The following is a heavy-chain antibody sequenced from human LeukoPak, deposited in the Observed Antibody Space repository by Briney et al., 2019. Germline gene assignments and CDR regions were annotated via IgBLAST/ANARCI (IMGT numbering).Heavy chain of an antibody. CDR2: INTNTGNP. J-gene: IGHJ6*03. V-gene: IGHV7-4-1*02. CDR1: GYTFTSYG. Sequence: AASVKVSCKASGYTFTSYGISWVRQAPGQGLEWMGWINTNTGNPTYAQGFTGRFVFSLDTSVSTAYLQISSLKAEDTAVYYCARGERGYYYYMDVWGKGTTVTVSS. CDR3: ARGERGYYYYMDV.